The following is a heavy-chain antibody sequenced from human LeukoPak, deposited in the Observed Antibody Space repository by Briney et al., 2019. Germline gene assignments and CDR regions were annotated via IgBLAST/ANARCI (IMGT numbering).Heavy chain of an antibody. D-gene: IGHD2-15*01. CDR2: LNPHSGGT. CDR1: GYTLRDYY. J-gene: IGHJ6*02. CDR3: ARGLRIINGLDV. Sequence: ASVKVSCEASGYTLRDYYIYWVRQAPGQGLEWLGWLNPHSGGTNYAQKFQGRVTLTSDTSISTAYMELSLLTSDDTAIYYCARGLRIINGLDVWGHGTTVIVSS. V-gene: IGHV1-2*02.